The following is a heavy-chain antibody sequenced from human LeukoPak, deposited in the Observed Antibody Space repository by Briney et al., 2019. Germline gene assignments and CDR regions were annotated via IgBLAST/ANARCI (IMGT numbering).Heavy chain of an antibody. CDR1: GFTFSSYG. D-gene: IGHD2/OR15-2a*01. J-gene: IGHJ3*02. Sequence: GGSLRLSCAASGFTFSSYGMSWVRQAPGKGLEWVSAIYVSGGSTFYADSVKGRFTVSRDNSKNTLYLQMNSLRAEDTAIYYCAKDASLLSTNDAFDIWGQGTMVTVSS. CDR2: IYVSGGST. V-gene: IGHV3-23*01. CDR3: AKDASLLSTNDAFDI.